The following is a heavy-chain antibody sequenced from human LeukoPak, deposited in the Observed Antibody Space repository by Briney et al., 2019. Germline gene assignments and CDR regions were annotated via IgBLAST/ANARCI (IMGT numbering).Heavy chain of an antibody. Sequence: SETLSLTCTVSGGSISSSSYYWGWIRQPPGKGLEWLGIIYYSGSTYYNPSLRGRVTISVDTSKNQFSLKLSSVTAADTAVYYCARENCSGGSCYSIYYYYYMDVWGKGTTVTVSS. D-gene: IGHD2-15*01. V-gene: IGHV4-39*07. J-gene: IGHJ6*03. CDR2: IYYSGST. CDR3: ARENCSGGSCYSIYYYYYMDV. CDR1: GGSISSSSYY.